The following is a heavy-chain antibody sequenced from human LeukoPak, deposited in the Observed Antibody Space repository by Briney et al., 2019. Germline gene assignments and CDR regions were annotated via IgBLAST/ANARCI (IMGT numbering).Heavy chain of an antibody. J-gene: IGHJ4*02. CDR3: SRVNINNWHSSDY. CDR1: GGSISSNNW. V-gene: IGHV4-4*02. D-gene: IGHD1-1*01. CDR2: IYHSGSP. Sequence: SGTLSLTCAVSGGSISSNNWWGWVSQPPGEGLEWIGEIYHSGSPNYNPSLKSRVTISVDKSRNHFSLNLSSVTAADTAVYYCSRVNINNWHSSDYWGQGTPVTVSS.